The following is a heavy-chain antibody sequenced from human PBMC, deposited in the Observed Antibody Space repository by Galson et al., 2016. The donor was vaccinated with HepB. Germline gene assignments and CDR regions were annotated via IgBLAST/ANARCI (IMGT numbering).Heavy chain of an antibody. J-gene: IGHJ6*03. CDR3: ARVGTWIHQYFYYMDV. CDR1: GFTFTGYE. CDR2: ISKSDSPI. V-gene: IGHV3-48*03. Sequence: SLRLSCAASGFTFTGYEFNWVRQAPGEGLEWLSYISKSDSPIYYADSVKGRFTISRDNIKKSLFLEMNSLRAGDTGVYYCARVGTWIHQYFYYMDVWGKGTTVTVSS. D-gene: IGHD5-18*01.